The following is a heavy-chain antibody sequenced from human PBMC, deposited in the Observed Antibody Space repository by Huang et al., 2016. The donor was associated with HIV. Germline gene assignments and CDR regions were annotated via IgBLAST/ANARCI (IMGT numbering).Heavy chain of an antibody. Sequence: QVQLVQSGSEVKKPGASVKVSCKASGYTFSNYDINWVRQAPGQGLEWMGWMNPNRGNTGYGRKVQCRVTMTRSTAISTAYMELSRLRCEDTAVYYCATLPPVNYGRSGGRVRDYWGQGSLVTVSS. CDR1: GYTFSNYD. CDR3: ATLPPVNYGRSGGRVRDY. CDR2: MNPNRGNT. J-gene: IGHJ4*02. D-gene: IGHD2-15*01. V-gene: IGHV1-8*01.